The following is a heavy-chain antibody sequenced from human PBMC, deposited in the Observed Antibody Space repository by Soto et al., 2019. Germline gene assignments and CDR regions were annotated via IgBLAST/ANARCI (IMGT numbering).Heavy chain of an antibody. Sequence: GGSLRLSCGASGITFSGSGMHWVRQASGKGLGWVGRIRSKANSYATAYAASVKGRFTISRDDSKNTAYLKMNSLKTEDTAVYYCTRHDTEDYYYFGMDVWGQGTTVTGSS. J-gene: IGHJ6*02. CDR1: GITFSGSG. D-gene: IGHD3-22*01. CDR3: TRHDTEDYYYFGMDV. V-gene: IGHV3-73*01. CDR2: IRSKANSYAT.